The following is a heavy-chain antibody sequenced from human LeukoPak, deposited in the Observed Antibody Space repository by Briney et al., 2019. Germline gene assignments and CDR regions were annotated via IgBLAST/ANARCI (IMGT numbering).Heavy chain of an antibody. CDR1: GFTFSSYG. CDR3: AKDLSSGWHNDAFDI. CDR2: ISYDGSNK. J-gene: IGHJ3*02. V-gene: IGHV3-30*18. Sequence: PGGSLRLSCAASGFTFSSYGMHWARQAPGKGLEWVAVISYDGSNKYYADSVKGRFTISRDNSKNTLYLQMNSLRAEDTAVYYCAKDLSSGWHNDAFDIWGQGTMVTVSS. D-gene: IGHD6-19*01.